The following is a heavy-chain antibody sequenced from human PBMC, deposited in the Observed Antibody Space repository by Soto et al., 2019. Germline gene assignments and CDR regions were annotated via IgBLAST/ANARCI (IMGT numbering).Heavy chain of an antibody. Sequence: QVQLQQWGAGLLKPSETLSLTCAVYGGSFSGYYWSWIRQPPGKGLEWIGEINHSGSTNYNPSLKSRVTISVDTSKNQFSLKLSSVTAADTAVYYCARGVAALYGMDVWGQGTTVTVSS. CDR3: ARGVAALYGMDV. D-gene: IGHD6-13*01. CDR1: GGSFSGYY. V-gene: IGHV4-34*01. CDR2: INHSGST. J-gene: IGHJ6*02.